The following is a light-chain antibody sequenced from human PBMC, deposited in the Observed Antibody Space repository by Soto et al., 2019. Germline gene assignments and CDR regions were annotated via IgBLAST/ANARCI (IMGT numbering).Light chain of an antibody. CDR3: QHYNCYSEA. J-gene: IGKJ1*01. CDR2: KAS. CDR1: QTISSW. Sequence: DIQMTQSPSTLSVSVGDRVTITCRASQTISSWLAWYQQKPGKAPKLLIYKASTLKSGVPSRFSGSGSGTEFTLTISSLQPDDFATYYCQHYNCYSEAFGQGTKVDI. V-gene: IGKV1-5*03.